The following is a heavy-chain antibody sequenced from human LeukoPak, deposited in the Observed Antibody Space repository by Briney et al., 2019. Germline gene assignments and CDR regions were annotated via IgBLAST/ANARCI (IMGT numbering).Heavy chain of an antibody. CDR1: GGSITNYY. CDR3: ARGRKRITMIVVAKYFDY. CDR2: INHSGST. Sequence: SETLSLTCTVSGGSITNYYWNWIRQPPGKGLEWIGEINHSGSTNYNPSLKSRVTISVDTSKNQFSLKLSSVTAADTAVYYCARGRKRITMIVVAKYFDYWGQGTLVTVSS. J-gene: IGHJ4*02. V-gene: IGHV4-34*01. D-gene: IGHD3-22*01.